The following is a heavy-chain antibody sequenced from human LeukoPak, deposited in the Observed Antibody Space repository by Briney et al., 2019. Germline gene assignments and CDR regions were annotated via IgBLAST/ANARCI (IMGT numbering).Heavy chain of an antibody. CDR2: INPNSGGT. D-gene: IGHD3-22*01. J-gene: IGHJ4*02. CDR3: ARDYYDKGHFDY. V-gene: IGHV1-2*02. Sequence: ASVKVSCKASGYTFTGYYMHWVRQAPGQGLEWRGWINPNSGGTNYAQKFQGRVTMTRDTSISTVYMELSSLRSEDTAVYYCARDYYDKGHFDYWGQGTLVTVSS. CDR1: GYTFTGYY.